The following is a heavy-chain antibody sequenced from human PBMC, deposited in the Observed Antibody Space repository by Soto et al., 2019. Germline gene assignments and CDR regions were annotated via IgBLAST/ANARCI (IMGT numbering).Heavy chain of an antibody. D-gene: IGHD1-26*01. CDR2: TTKTGTTS. V-gene: IGHV3-11*01. Sequence: QVQLVESGGDLVKPGGSLRLYCAASGFTFSDYFMSWIRQSPGKGLEWVSYTTKTGTTSYNADSVKGRFTISRDNAKNSHYLQRNSLRAEDTAIYYCAREISGNYFTFDLWGRGTMVTVSS. CDR1: GFTFSDYF. CDR3: AREISGNYFTFDL. J-gene: IGHJ3*01.